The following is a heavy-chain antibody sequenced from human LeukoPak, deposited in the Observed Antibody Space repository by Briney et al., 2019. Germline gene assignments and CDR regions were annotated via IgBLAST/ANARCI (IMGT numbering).Heavy chain of an antibody. J-gene: IGHJ5*02. D-gene: IGHD1-26*01. CDR3: ATVGGPPPWFDP. CDR2: FDPEDGET. Sequence: GASVKVSCKVSGYTLTELSMHWVRQAPGKRLEWMGGFDPEDGETIYAQKFQGRVTMTEDTSADTAYMELSSLRSEDTAVYYCATVGGPPPWFDPWGQGTLVTVSS. CDR1: GYTLTELS. V-gene: IGHV1-24*01.